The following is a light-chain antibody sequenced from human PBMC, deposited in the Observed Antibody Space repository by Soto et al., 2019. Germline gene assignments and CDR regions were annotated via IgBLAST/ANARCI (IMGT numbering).Light chain of an antibody. CDR2: GAS. CDR3: PQYHTGPPQYT. V-gene: IGKV3-15*01. J-gene: IGKJ2*01. CDR1: QTISSN. Sequence: EIVMTQSPAPLSASPGERVTLSCRASQTISSNLAWYQQKPGQAPRLLIHGASSRASGGPDRLRGSGSGTDFTVTIRGLQSEASAVYSCPQYHTGPPQYTFRQAPKLQIK.